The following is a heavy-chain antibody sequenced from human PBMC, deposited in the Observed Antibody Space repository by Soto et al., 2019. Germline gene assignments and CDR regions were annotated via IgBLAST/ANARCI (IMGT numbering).Heavy chain of an antibody. CDR2: ISHDGNNK. J-gene: IGHJ4*02. V-gene: IGHV3-30-3*01. D-gene: IGHD1-26*01. Sequence: QVQLVESGGGVVQPGRSLRLSCAASGFTFSSYVMHCVRQTPGRGLEWVAFISHDGNNKYYADSVKGRFTISRDNSENTLYLQMDSLRAEDTAVYYCARDDEGGSDCDLGYWGQGTLVTVSS. CDR1: GFTFSSYV. CDR3: ARDDEGGSDCDLGY.